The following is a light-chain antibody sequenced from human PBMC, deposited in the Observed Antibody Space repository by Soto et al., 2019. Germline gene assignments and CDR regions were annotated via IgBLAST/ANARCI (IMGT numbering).Light chain of an antibody. Sequence: QSVLTQPPSASGSPGQSVAISCTGTLSDVSGYDFVSWYQQHPGKAPKLMIYDVTRRPSGVPDRFSGSKSGNTASLTVSGLQAEDEANYYCSSYTGNNVVFGGGTKLTVL. V-gene: IGLV2-8*01. CDR3: SSYTGNNVV. CDR1: LSDVSGYDF. J-gene: IGLJ2*01. CDR2: DVT.